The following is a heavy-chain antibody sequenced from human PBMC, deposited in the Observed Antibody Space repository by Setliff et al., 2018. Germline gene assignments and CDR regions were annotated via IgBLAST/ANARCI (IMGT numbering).Heavy chain of an antibody. Sequence: SVKVSCKASGGTFSSYAISWVRQAPGQGLEWMGGIIPIFGTANYAQKFQGRVTITTDESTSTAYMELSSLRSENTAVYYCARGNYYDSSGYSVDYWGQGTLVTVSS. CDR2: IIPIFGTA. V-gene: IGHV1-69*05. CDR1: GGTFSSYA. D-gene: IGHD3-22*01. J-gene: IGHJ4*02. CDR3: ARGNYYDSSGYSVDY.